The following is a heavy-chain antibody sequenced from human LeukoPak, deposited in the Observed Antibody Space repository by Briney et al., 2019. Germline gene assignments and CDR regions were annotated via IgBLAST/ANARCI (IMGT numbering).Heavy chain of an antibody. J-gene: IGHJ4*02. V-gene: IGHV3-23*01. D-gene: IGHD6-19*01. CDR3: AKDVAPDSGWDLDY. CDR2: IFNSGGRT. Sequence: GGSLRLSCAASGFTFSTYSMTWVRQAPGKGLEWVSGIFNSGGRTFYADSVKGRFTISRGNSKNTLYLQMNSLRAEDTAVYYCAKDVAPDSGWDLDYWGRGTLVTVSS. CDR1: GFTFSTYS.